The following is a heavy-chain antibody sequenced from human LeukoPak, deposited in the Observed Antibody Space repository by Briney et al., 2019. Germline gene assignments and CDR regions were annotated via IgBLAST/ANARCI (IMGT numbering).Heavy chain of an antibody. J-gene: IGHJ6*02. D-gene: IGHD3-10*01. V-gene: IGHV4-59*08. CDR3: ARHVEVRGVYYYGTDV. CDR1: GGSISSYY. CDR2: IYYSGST. Sequence: SETLSLTCTVSGGSISSYYWSWIRQPPGKGLEWIGYIYYSGSTNYNPSLKSRVTISVDTSKNQFSLKLSSVTAADTAVYYCARHVEVRGVYYYGTDVWGQGTTVTVSS.